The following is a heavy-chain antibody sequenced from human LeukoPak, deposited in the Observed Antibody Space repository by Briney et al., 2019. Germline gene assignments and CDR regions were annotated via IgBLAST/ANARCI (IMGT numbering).Heavy chain of an antibody. V-gene: IGHV4-59*08. J-gene: IGHJ4*02. CDR3: ARLVAAAGTSHFDY. CDR2: IYCSGST. CDR1: GFTFSSYA. D-gene: IGHD6-13*01. Sequence: GSLRLSCAASGFTFSSYAMSWIRQPPGKGLEWIGYIYCSGSTNYNPSLKSRVTISVDTSKNQFSLKLSSVTAADTAVYYCARLVAAAGTSHFDYWGQGTLVTVSS.